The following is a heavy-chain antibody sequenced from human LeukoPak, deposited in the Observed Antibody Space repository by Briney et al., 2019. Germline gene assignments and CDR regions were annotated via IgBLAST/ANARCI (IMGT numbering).Heavy chain of an antibody. CDR2: ISYDGSNK. CDR1: GFTFSSYA. Sequence: GGSLRLSCAASGFTFSSYAMHWFRQAPGKGLEWVAVISYDGSNKYYADSVKGRFTISRDNSKNTLYLQMNSLRAEDTAVYYCARIWGFYYYDSSGYGAFDIWGQGTMVTVSS. V-gene: IGHV3-30*01. D-gene: IGHD3-22*01. J-gene: IGHJ3*02. CDR3: ARIWGFYYYDSSGYGAFDI.